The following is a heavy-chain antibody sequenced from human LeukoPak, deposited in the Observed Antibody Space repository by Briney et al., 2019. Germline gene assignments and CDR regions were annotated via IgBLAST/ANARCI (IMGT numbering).Heavy chain of an antibody. CDR1: GFTFDDYA. Sequence: PGGSLRLSCAAPGFTFDDYAMHWVRQAPGKGLEWVSGISWNSGSIGYADSVKGRFTISRDNAKNSLYLQMHNLRAEDTAVYYCARDGNWSPCEYWGQGTLVAVSS. V-gene: IGHV3-9*01. CDR2: ISWNSGSI. CDR3: ARDGNWSPCEY. D-gene: IGHD1-1*01. J-gene: IGHJ4*02.